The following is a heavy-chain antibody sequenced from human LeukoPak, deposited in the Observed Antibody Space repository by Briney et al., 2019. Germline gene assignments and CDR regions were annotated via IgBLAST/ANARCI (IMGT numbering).Heavy chain of an antibody. D-gene: IGHD2-2*01. CDR2: FKSKTDGGAT. Sequence: GGSLRLSCVASGFTFSEFTFSNAWMSWVRQAPGKGLEWVGRFKSKTDGGATDYAAPVKGRFTISRDVSKTTLFLQMNSLKTATTAIYYCTADNCGSTSCYAHYWGQGTLVTVSS. V-gene: IGHV3-15*01. CDR3: TADNCGSTSCYAHY. CDR1: GFTFSEFTFSNAW. J-gene: IGHJ4*02.